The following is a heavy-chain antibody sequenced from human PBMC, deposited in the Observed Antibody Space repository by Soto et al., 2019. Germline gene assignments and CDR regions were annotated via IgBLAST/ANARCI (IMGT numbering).Heavy chain of an antibody. D-gene: IGHD3-3*01. J-gene: IGHJ4*02. Sequence: GASVKVSCKASGYTFTSYGISWVRQAPGQGLEWMGWISAYNGNTNYAQKLQGRVTMTTDTSTSTAYMGLRSLRSEDTAVYYCASDYYAVRFLEWSPIYWGQVTLVSVSS. V-gene: IGHV1-18*01. CDR1: GYTFTSYG. CDR3: ASDYYAVRFLEWSPIY. CDR2: ISAYNGNT.